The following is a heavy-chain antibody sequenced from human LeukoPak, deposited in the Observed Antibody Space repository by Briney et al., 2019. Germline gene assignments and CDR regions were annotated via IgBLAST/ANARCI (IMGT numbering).Heavy chain of an antibody. Sequence: ASVKVSCKASGGTFSSYAISWVRQAPGQGREWMGGIIPIFGTANYAQNFQGRGTITTDESTSTAYMELSSLRSEDTDVYYCARDTTMVRGVIRSSGYYMDVWGKGTTVTVSS. J-gene: IGHJ6*03. CDR1: GGTFSSYA. V-gene: IGHV1-69*05. CDR2: IIPIFGTA. CDR3: ARDTTMVRGVIRSSGYYMDV. D-gene: IGHD3-10*01.